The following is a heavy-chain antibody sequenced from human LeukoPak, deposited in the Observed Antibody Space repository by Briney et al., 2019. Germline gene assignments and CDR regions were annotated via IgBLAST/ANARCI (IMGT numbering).Heavy chain of an antibody. CDR3: ARRHSSGWSAYFDY. CDR2: IYYSGST. J-gene: IGHJ4*02. V-gene: IGHV4-39*01. CDR1: GGSISSSSYY. D-gene: IGHD6-19*01. Sequence: SEILSLTCTVSGGSISSSSYYWGWIHQPPGKGLEWIGSIYYSGSTYYNPSLKSRVTISVDTSKNQFSLKLSSVTAADTAVYYCARRHSSGWSAYFDYWGQGTLVTVSS.